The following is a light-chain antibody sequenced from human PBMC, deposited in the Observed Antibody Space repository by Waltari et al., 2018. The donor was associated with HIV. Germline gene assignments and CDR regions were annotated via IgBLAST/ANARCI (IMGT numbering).Light chain of an antibody. J-gene: IGKJ3*01. CDR3: QQYNNWPSFT. V-gene: IGKV3-15*01. CDR1: QSVSSN. Sequence: EIVLTQSPATLSVSPGERATLSCRASQSVSSNLDCYQQKPGQTPRLLIYGASTRATGIPARFSGSGSGTEFTLTISSLQSEDFAVYYGQQYNNWPSFTFGPGTKVDIK. CDR2: GAS.